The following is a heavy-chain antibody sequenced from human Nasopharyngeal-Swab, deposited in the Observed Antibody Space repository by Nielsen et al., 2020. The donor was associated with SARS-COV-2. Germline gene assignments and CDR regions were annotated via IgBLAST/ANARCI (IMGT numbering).Heavy chain of an antibody. J-gene: IGHJ6*02. Sequence: VRQMPGKGLVWVSAIRGSGGSTYYAGSVKGRFTIARDNSKNTLYLQMNGLRAEDTAVYYCAKVARDIVVVPAAMKAYYYYGMDVWGQGTTVTVSS. CDR3: AKVARDIVVVPAAMKAYYYYGMDV. D-gene: IGHD2-2*01. V-gene: IGHV3-23*01. CDR2: IRGSGGST.